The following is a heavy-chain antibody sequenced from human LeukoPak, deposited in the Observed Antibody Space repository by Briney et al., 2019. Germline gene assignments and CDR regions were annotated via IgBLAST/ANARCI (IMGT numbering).Heavy chain of an antibody. CDR2: IYYSGST. CDR3: ARHESGLQVLCFGELPSIGGNAFDI. V-gene: IGHV4-39*01. CDR1: GGSISSSSYY. J-gene: IGHJ3*02. D-gene: IGHD3-10*01. Sequence: PSETLSLTCTVSGGSISSSSYYWGWIRQPPGKGLEWIGSIYYSGSTYYNPSLKSRLTISVDTSKNQFSLKLSSVTAADTAVYDCARHESGLQVLCFGELPSIGGNAFDIWGQGTMVTVSS.